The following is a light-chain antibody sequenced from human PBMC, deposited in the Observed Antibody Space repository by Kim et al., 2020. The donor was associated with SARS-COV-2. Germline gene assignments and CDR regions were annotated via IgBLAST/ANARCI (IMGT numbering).Light chain of an antibody. CDR3: QQYSTSLYT. V-gene: IGKV3-20*01. CDR2: GAS. J-gene: IGKJ2*01. Sequence: EIVLTQSPATLYLSPGERATLTCRASQTVNNNHLAWYQQKPGQAPRLLNYGASSRTTGIPDRFTGSGSGTDFTLTSSRLEAEDFAVYHYQQYSTSLYTFGQRTGWRS. CDR1: QTVNNNH.